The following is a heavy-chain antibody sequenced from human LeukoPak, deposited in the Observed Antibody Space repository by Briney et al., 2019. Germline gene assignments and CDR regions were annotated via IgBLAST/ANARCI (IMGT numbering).Heavy chain of an antibody. CDR2: INSDGSST. D-gene: IGHD3-10*01. Sequence: GGSLRLSCAASGFTLSRYWMQWVGQAPGQGLVWLSHINSDGSSTTYADSVRGRFTTSRDNAKNTLYLQMNSLRAEDTAVYYCVRDNYGVDYWGQGTLVTVSS. CDR1: GFTLSRYW. J-gene: IGHJ4*02. V-gene: IGHV3-74*03. CDR3: VRDNYGVDY.